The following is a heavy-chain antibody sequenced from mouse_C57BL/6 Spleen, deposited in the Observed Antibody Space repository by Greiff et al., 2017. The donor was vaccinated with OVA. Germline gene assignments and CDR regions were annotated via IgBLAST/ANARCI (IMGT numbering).Heavy chain of an antibody. CDR3: ALSITTVVADAMDY. CDR2: IDPNSGGT. D-gene: IGHD1-1*01. J-gene: IGHJ4*01. Sequence: QVQLQQPGAELVKPGASVKLSCKASGYTFTSYWMHWVKQRPGRGLEWIGRIDPNSGGTKYNEKFKSKATLTVDKPSSTAYMQLSSLTSEDSAVYYFALSITTVVADAMDYWGQGTSVTVSS. CDR1: GYTFTSYW. V-gene: IGHV1-72*01.